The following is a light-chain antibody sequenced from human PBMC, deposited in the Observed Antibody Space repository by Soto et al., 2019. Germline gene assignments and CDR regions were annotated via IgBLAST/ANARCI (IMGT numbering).Light chain of an antibody. CDR3: QTWGTGIQV. V-gene: IGLV4-69*01. CDR2: LNSDGSH. J-gene: IGLJ2*01. CDR1: TEHSNYA. Sequence: QLVLTQSPSASASLGASVKLTCTLSTEHSNYAIAWHQQQPEKGPRYLMSLNSDGSHSKGDGIPDRFSGSSSGTERYLTISSLQSEDEADYYCQTWGTGIQVFGGGTKLTVL.